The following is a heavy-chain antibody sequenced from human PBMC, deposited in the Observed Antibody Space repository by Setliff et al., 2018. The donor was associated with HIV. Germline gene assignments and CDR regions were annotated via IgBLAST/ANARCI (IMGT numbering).Heavy chain of an antibody. J-gene: IGHJ4*02. CDR2: ISWDGGST. CDR1: GFTFNDYA. D-gene: IGHD5-12*01. CDR3: VKDEKVSTGRFQVRFFDY. Sequence: GESLKISCAASGFTFNDYAMHWVRQTPGKGLEWVSLISWDGGSTSYADSVKGRFTISRDNSKNSLYLQMNSLRAEDTALYYCVKDEKVSTGRFQVRFFDYWGRERWSPSPQ. V-gene: IGHV3-43D*03.